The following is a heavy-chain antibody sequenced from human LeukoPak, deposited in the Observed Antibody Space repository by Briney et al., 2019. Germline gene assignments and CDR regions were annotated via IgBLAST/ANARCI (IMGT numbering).Heavy chain of an antibody. J-gene: IGHJ4*02. D-gene: IGHD1/OR15-1a*01. Sequence: PGGSLRLSCAASGFSFRDYTMNWVRQAPGKGLEWLASISSSSSYIYFANSVRGRFTISRDNAKNSLYLQMNSLRAEDTAVYYCAKDSPSRTATTEVPADYWGQGTLVTVSS. CDR3: AKDSPSRTATTEVPADY. CDR2: ISSSSSYI. V-gene: IGHV3-21*01. CDR1: GFSFRDYT.